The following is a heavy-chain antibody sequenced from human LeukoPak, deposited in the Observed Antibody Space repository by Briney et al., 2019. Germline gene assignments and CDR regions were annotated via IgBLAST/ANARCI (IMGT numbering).Heavy chain of an antibody. CDR2: FDPEDGET. V-gene: IGHV1-24*01. J-gene: IGHJ4*02. CDR3: AVQYCSSSSCQIDY. Sequence: GASVKVSCKVSGYTLTELSMHWVRQAPGKGLEWMGGFDPEDGETIYAQKFQGRVTMTEDTSTDTAYMELSSLRSEDTAVYYCAVQYCSSSSCQIDYWGQGTLVTVSS. CDR1: GYTLTELS. D-gene: IGHD2-2*01.